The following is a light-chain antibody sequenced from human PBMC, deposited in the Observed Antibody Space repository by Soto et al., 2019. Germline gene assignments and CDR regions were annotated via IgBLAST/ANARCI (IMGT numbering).Light chain of an antibody. CDR2: VAS. Sequence: EIVLTQSPGSLSLSPGESATLSCRASQSVSSRYLAWYQQKPGQAPRLLISVASNRATGIPARFSGSGSGTDFTLTISSLESEDFAVYYCQQRGTFGQGTRLEIK. J-gene: IGKJ5*01. V-gene: IGKV3-11*01. CDR1: QSVSSRY. CDR3: QQRGT.